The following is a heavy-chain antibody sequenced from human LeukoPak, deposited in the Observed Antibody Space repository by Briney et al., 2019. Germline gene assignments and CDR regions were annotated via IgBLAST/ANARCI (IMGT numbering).Heavy chain of an antibody. Sequence: EASVKVSCKASGYTFTNYGISRVRQAPGQGLEWMGWISAYNGDTKYAQKLQGRVTMTTDTSTSTADMELRSLRSNDTAVYYCARDGYTFGGVKTRFDFWGQGTLVTVSP. CDR3: ARDGYTFGGVKTRFDF. CDR2: ISAYNGDT. J-gene: IGHJ4*02. V-gene: IGHV1-18*01. CDR1: GYTFTNYG. D-gene: IGHD3-16*01.